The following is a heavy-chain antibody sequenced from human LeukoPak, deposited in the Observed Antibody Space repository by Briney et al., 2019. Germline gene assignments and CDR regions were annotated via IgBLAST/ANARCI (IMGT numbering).Heavy chain of an antibody. V-gene: IGHV3-48*02. Sequence: GGSLRLSCAASGFTFSSYSMNWVRQAPGKGLEWVSYIRGSSDVLYYADSVKGRFTISRDNAKNSLYLQMNSLRDEDTAVYYCARGDYSSDNYYGPDYWGQGTLVTVSS. CDR2: IRGSSDVL. D-gene: IGHD3-22*01. CDR1: GFTFSSYS. J-gene: IGHJ4*02. CDR3: ARGDYSSDNYYGPDY.